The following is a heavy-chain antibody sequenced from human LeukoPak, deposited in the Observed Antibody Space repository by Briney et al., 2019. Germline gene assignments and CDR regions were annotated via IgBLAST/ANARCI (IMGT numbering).Heavy chain of an antibody. V-gene: IGHV3-13*01. Sequence: GGSLRLSCAASGFTFSTYDMHWVRQATGKGLEWLSGIGNAGDTYYAGSVKGRFTVSRDNAKNSLYLQMNSLRVGDTAVCYCARAEGSGYYDLWYNYWGQGTLVTVSS. CDR3: ARAEGSGYYDLWYNY. CDR2: IGNAGDT. J-gene: IGHJ4*02. CDR1: GFTFSTYD. D-gene: IGHD3-22*01.